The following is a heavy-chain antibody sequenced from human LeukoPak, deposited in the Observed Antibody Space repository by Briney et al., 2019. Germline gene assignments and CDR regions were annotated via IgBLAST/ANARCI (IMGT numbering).Heavy chain of an antibody. CDR3: AKSRESYWVPEFDY. J-gene: IGHJ4*02. D-gene: IGHD2-2*01. Sequence: SETLSLTCSVSRGSISSSSYYWAWTRQPPGKGLEWIGSIYYSGSTYYNPSLKSRVTISVDTSKNQFSLKLSSVTAADTAVYYCAKSRESYWVPEFDYWGQGTLVTVSS. CDR1: RGSISSSSYY. V-gene: IGHV4-39*07. CDR2: IYYSGST.